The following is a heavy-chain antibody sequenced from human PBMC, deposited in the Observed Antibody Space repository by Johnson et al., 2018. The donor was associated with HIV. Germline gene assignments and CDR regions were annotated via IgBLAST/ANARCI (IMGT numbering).Heavy chain of an antibody. CDR3: ARSRGPMRKDAFDI. CDR2: ISSNGGST. Sequence: VRLVESGGGLVQPGGSLRLSCVISGFNFSSYPMHWVRQAPGKGLEYVSAISSNGGSTYYANSVDGRFTISRDNDKNTLYLEMGSLRVEDMAVYYCARSRGPMRKDAFDIWGQGTKVTVSS. J-gene: IGHJ3*02. D-gene: IGHD3-10*01. CDR1: GFNFSSYP. V-gene: IGHV3-64*01.